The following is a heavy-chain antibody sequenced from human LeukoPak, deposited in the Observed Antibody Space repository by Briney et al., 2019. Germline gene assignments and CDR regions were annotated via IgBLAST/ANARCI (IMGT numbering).Heavy chain of an antibody. V-gene: IGHV3-48*01. CDR1: GFTFSSYS. CDR2: ISSSSSTI. CDR3: ARVIGAAGNYYYYYMDV. D-gene: IGHD6-13*01. J-gene: IGHJ6*03. Sequence: GGSLRLSCAASGFTFSSYSMNWVRQAPGKGLEWVSYISSSSSTIYYADSVKGRFTISRDNAKNSLYLQMNSLRAEDTAVYYCARVIGAAGNYYYYYMDVWGKGTTVTVSS.